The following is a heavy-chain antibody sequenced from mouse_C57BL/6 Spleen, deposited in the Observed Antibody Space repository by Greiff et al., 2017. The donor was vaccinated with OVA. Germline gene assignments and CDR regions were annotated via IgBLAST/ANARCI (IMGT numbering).Heavy chain of an antibody. CDR2: INPGSGGT. Sequence: VQLKQSGAELVRPGTSVKVSCKASGYAFTNYLIEWVKQRPGQGLEWIGVINPGSGGTNYNEKFKGKATLTADKSSSTAYMQLSSLTSEDSAVYFCARCYYGSSYWYFDVWGTGTTVTVSS. CDR3: ARCYYGSSYWYFDV. J-gene: IGHJ1*03. V-gene: IGHV1-54*01. CDR1: GYAFTNYL. D-gene: IGHD1-1*01.